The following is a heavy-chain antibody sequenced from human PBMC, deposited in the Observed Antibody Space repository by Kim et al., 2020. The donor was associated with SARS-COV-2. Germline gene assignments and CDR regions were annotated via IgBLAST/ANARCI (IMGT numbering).Heavy chain of an antibody. J-gene: IGHJ4*02. V-gene: IGHV3-23*01. CDR3: AKTGGTWSTTSRRFSDY. Sequence: VKSRFTISRDNSKNTLYLKMNSLGAEDTAVYYCAKTGGTWSTTSRRFSDYWGQGTLVTVSS. D-gene: IGHD1-1*01.